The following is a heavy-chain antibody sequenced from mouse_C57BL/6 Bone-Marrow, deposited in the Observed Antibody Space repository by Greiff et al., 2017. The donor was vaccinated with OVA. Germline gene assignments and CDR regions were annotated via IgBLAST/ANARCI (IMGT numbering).Heavy chain of an antibody. V-gene: IGHV1-7*01. Sequence: VQLVESGAELAKPGASVKLSCKASGYTFTSYWMHWVKQRPGQGLEWIGYINPSSGYTKYNQKFKDKATLTADKSSSTAYMQLSSLTYEDSAFYYCARISSLYYYGSSYGYWGQGTTLTVSS. CDR1: GYTFTSYW. CDR2: INPSSGYT. CDR3: ARISSLYYYGSSYGY. D-gene: IGHD1-1*01. J-gene: IGHJ2*01.